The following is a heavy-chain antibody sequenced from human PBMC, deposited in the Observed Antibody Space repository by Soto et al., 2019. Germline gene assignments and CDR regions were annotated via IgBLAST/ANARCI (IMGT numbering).Heavy chain of an antibody. CDR2: IIPILGTA. V-gene: IGHV1-69*13. CDR3: AGVATILLDY. CDR1: GGTFSSYA. Sequence: SVKVSCKASGGTFSSYAISWVRQAPGQGLEWMGGIIPILGTANYAQKFQGRVTITADESTSTAYMELSSLRSEDTAVYYCAGVATILLDYWGQGTLVTVSS. D-gene: IGHD5-12*01. J-gene: IGHJ4*02.